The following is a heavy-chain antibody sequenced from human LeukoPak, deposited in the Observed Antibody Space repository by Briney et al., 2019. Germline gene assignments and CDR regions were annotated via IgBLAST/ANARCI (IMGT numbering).Heavy chain of an antibody. V-gene: IGHV1-69*04. CDR1: GGTFSSYA. CDR3: ARDMVRGVPDY. D-gene: IGHD3-10*01. J-gene: IGHJ4*01. Sequence: WASVKVSCKASGGTFSSYAISWVRQAPGQGLEWMGRIIPILGIANYAQKFQGRVTITRDTSASTAYMELSSLRSEDTAVYYCARDMVRGVPDYWGXXTLVTVSS. CDR2: IIPILGIA.